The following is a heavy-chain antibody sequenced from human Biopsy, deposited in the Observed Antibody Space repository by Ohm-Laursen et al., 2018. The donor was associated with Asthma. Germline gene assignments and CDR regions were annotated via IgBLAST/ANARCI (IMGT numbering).Heavy chain of an antibody. V-gene: IGHV3-48*02. D-gene: IGHD5-18*01. J-gene: IGHJ4*02. CDR1: GFTFSSYS. Sequence: SLRLSCAASGFTFSSYSMNWVRQAPGKGLEGVSYISSISSTIYYADSVKGRFTISRDNAKNSLYLQMNSLRDEDTAVYYCARFKRGYSYGYAGVFDYWGQGTLVTVSS. CDR3: ARFKRGYSYGYAGVFDY. CDR2: ISSISSTI.